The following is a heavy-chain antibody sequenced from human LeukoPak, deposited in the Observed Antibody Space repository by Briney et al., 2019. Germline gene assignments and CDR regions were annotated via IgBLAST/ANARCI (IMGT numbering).Heavy chain of an antibody. V-gene: IGHV4-30-4*08. D-gene: IGHD5-18*01. CDR1: GGSISSGDYY. J-gene: IGHJ4*02. CDR2: IYYSGST. Sequence: SETLSLTCTVSGGSISSGDYYWSCIRQPPGKGLECIGYIYYSGSTYYNPSLKSRVTISVDTSKNQFSLKLSSVTAADTAVYYCARALDTAGAPDDYWGQGTLVTVSS. CDR3: ARALDTAGAPDDY.